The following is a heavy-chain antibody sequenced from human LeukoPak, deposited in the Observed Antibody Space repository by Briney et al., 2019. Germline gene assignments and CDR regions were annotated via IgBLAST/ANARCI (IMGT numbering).Heavy chain of an antibody. V-gene: IGHV3-7*01. Sequence: PGGSLRLSCAASGFTFTNFWMSWVRQAPGKGLEWVANIKQDGSEKYYVDSVKGRFTISRDNAKNSLHLQMNSLRAEDTAVYYCARAKYRSGSCYPSWGQGTMVTVSP. CDR2: IKQDGSEK. J-gene: IGHJ3*01. CDR1: GFTFTNFW. D-gene: IGHD3-10*01. CDR3: ARAKYRSGSCYPS.